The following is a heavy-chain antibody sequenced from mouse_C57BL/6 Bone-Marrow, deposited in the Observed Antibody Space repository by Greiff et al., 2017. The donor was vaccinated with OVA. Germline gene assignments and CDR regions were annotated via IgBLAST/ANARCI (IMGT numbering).Heavy chain of an antibody. CDR3: ARRAGWLPVGY. J-gene: IGHJ2*01. Sequence: QVHVKQPGAELVKPGASVKLSCKASGYTFTSYWMQWVKQRPGQGLEWIGEIDPSDSYTNYNQKFKGKATLTVDTSSSTAYMQLSSLTSEDSAVYYCARRAGWLPVGYWGQGTTLTVSS. V-gene: IGHV1-50*01. D-gene: IGHD2-3*01. CDR1: GYTFTSYW. CDR2: IDPSDSYT.